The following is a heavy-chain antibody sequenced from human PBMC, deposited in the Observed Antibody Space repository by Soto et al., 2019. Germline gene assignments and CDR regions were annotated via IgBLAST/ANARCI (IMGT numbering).Heavy chain of an antibody. V-gene: IGHV3-23*01. CDR2: ISGSGGST. Sequence: PGGSLRLSCAASGFTFSSYAMSWVRQAPGKGLEWVSAISGSGGSTYYADSVKGRFTISRDNSKNTLYLQMSSLRAEDTAVYYCAKDLSIRYFDWSTCFDYWGQGTLVTVSS. J-gene: IGHJ4*02. CDR1: GFTFSSYA. D-gene: IGHD3-9*01. CDR3: AKDLSIRYFDWSTCFDY.